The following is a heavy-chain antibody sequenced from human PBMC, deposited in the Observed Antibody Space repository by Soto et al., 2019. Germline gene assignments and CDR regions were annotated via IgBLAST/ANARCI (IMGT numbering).Heavy chain of an antibody. CDR1: GYSISSSNW. CDR2: IYYSGSA. Sequence: SETLSLTCAVSGYSISSSNWWVWIRQPPGKGLEWIGYIYYSGSAYYNPSLKSRVTMSVDTSKNQFSLKMSSVTAVDTAVYYCARSSPAGYYFDYWGQGTLVTVSS. CDR3: ARSSPAGYYFDY. D-gene: IGHD3-10*01. J-gene: IGHJ4*02. V-gene: IGHV4-28*01.